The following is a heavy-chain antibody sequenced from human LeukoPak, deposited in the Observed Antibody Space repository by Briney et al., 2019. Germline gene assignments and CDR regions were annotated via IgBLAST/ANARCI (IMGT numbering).Heavy chain of an antibody. Sequence: GASVKVSCKASGGTFSSYAISWVRQAPGQGLEWMGGIIPIFGTANYAQKFQGRVTITTDESTTTTYMELSSLRSEDTAVYYCAREEGSLAVFNWFDPWGQGTLVTVSS. D-gene: IGHD6-6*01. CDR3: AREEGSLAVFNWFDP. CDR1: GGTFSSYA. J-gene: IGHJ5*02. V-gene: IGHV1-69*05. CDR2: IIPIFGTA.